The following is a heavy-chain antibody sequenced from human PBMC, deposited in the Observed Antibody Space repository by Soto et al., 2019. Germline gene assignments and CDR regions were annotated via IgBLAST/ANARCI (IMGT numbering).Heavy chain of an antibody. D-gene: IGHD1-26*01. V-gene: IGHV1-2*02. Sequence: QVQLEQSGTEVKKVGASVKVSCKTSGYTFSAFYVHWARLAPGRGFEWLGWINPSNEITTFSQSFQGRVTMTRDTSTNMVHMELNSLTFDDTAGYYCMRGGWGDSPIDYWGPGTQVIVSS. J-gene: IGHJ4*02. CDR3: MRGGWGDSPIDY. CDR1: GYTFSAFY. CDR2: INPSNEIT.